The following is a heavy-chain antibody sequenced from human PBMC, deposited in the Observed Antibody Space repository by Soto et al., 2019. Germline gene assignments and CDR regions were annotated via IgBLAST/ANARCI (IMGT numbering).Heavy chain of an antibody. CDR1: GACISNSY. Sequence: ETLTLTSSDSGACISNSYWSWIRQSPGKGLEWIGYVYYSGSTKYNPSLKSRVTISVDTSKNQFSLKLSSVTAADTAVYYCARGYYDSSGQSNTFDIWGQGTMVTVSS. CDR2: VYYSGST. CDR3: ARGYYDSSGQSNTFDI. J-gene: IGHJ3*02. D-gene: IGHD3-22*01. V-gene: IGHV4-59*01.